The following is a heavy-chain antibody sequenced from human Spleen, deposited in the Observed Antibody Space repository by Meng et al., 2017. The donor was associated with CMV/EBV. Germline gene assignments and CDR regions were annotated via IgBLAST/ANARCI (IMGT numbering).Heavy chain of an antibody. CDR3: AGDRGYASYFFDY. J-gene: IGHJ4*02. CDR2: IIPTLDIP. V-gene: IGHV1-69*10. D-gene: IGHD5-12*01. Sequence: SVKVSCKASGYTFTGYYMFWVRQAPGQGLEWMGAIIPTLDIPKYARKFQDRVTIIADKSTNVVYMELSGLRSDDTAVYYCAGDRGYASYFFDYWGQGTLVTVSS. CDR1: GYTFTGYY.